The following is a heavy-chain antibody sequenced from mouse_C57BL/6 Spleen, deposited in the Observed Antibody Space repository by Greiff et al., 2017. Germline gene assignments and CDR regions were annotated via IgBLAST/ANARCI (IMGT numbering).Heavy chain of an antibody. CDR3: ARSLFDY. D-gene: IGHD6-2*01. Sequence: QVQLQQSGPELVKPGASVKISCKASGYAFSSSWMNWVKQRPGKGLEWIGRIYPGDGDTNYNGKFKGKATLTADKSSSTAYMQLSSLTSEDSAVYFCARSLFDYWGQGTTLTVSS. CDR2: IYPGDGDT. CDR1: GYAFSSSW. J-gene: IGHJ2*01. V-gene: IGHV1-82*01.